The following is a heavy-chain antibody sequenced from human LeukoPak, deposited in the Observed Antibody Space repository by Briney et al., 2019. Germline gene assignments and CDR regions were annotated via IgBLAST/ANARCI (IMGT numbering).Heavy chain of an antibody. CDR2: IYYSGST. Sequence: SSETLSLTCTVSGGSISSSSYYWGWIRQPPGKGLEWIGSIYYSGSTYYNPSLKSRVTISVDTSKNQFSLKLSSVTAADTAVYYCARHTSGLEAYCGGDCSAMAFDYWGQGTLVTVSS. CDR1: GGSISSSSYY. D-gene: IGHD2-21*02. CDR3: ARHTSGLEAYCGGDCSAMAFDY. V-gene: IGHV4-39*01. J-gene: IGHJ4*02.